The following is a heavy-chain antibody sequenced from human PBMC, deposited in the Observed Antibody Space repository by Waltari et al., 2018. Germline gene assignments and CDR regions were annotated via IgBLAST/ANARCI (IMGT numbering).Heavy chain of an antibody. CDR3: ARGKDSWTGYYEPHAFDI. V-gene: IGHV1-2*02. CDR1: GYTFTGYY. CDR2: INPNIGGT. J-gene: IGHJ3*02. D-gene: IGHD3-9*01. Sequence: QVQLVQSGAEVKKPGASVKVSCKASGYTFTGYYMHWVRQAPVQGLEWMGWINPNIGGTNYAQKFQGRVTMTRDTSTSTAYMELSSLRSEDTAVYYCARGKDSWTGYYEPHAFDIWGQGTMVTVSS.